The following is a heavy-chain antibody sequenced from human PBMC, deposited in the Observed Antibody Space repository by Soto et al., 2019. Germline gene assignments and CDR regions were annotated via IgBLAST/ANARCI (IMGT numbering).Heavy chain of an antibody. Sequence: QVQLVESGGGVVQPGRSLRLSCAASGFTFSSYAMHWVRQAPGKGLEWVAVISYDGSNKYYAASVKGRFTISRDTSKNTLYHQMNSLRAEDTAVYYCASPRLSSDGTTPIDYWGQGTLVTVSS. CDR2: ISYDGSNK. J-gene: IGHJ4*02. CDR3: ASPRLSSDGTTPIDY. D-gene: IGHD1-1*01. CDR1: GFTFSSYA. V-gene: IGHV3-30*14.